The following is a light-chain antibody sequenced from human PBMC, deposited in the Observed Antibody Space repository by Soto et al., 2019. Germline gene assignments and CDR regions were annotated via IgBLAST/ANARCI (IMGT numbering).Light chain of an antibody. CDR3: QHYGGMWA. J-gene: IGKJ1*01. CDR1: QSISSW. Sequence: DIQMTQSPFSLSASVGDRVTITCRASQSISSWLAWYQQKPGKAPKVLIYDASNLESGVPSRFSGSGPGTEFILTISSLQPDDFTTYYCQHYGGMWAFGQGTKVDIK. CDR2: DAS. V-gene: IGKV1-5*01.